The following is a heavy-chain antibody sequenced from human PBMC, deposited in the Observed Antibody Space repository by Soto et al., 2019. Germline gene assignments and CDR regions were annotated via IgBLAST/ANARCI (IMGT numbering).Heavy chain of an antibody. CDR2: VSGSSDAI. Sequence: GGSLRLSCAASGLTFSTYSMNRVRQAPGKGLEWISYVSGSSDAINYADSVKGRFTISRDNAKNSLYLLMSSLRDEDTAVYYCAKGESSSAWLIDYWGQGTLVTVSS. V-gene: IGHV3-48*02. CDR3: AKGESSSAWLIDY. CDR1: GLTFSTYS. D-gene: IGHD6-19*01. J-gene: IGHJ4*02.